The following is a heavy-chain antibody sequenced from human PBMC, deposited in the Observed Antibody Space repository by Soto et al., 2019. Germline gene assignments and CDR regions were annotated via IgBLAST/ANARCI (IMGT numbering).Heavy chain of an antibody. CDR3: AGSKYYYDSSGYYFFDY. J-gene: IGHJ4*02. CDR1: GFTFSSYS. D-gene: IGHD3-22*01. Sequence: PGGFLRLSCAASGFTFSSYSMNWVRQAPGKGLEWVSYISSSSGTIYYADSVKGRFTISRDNAKNSLHLQMNSLRAEDTAVYYCAGSKYYYDSSGYYFFDYSSRGTLVTVSS. CDR2: ISSSSGTI. V-gene: IGHV3-48*01.